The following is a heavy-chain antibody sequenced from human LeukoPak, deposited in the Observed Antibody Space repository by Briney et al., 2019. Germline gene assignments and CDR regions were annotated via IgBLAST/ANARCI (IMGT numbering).Heavy chain of an antibody. CDR2: ISPHNDNT. D-gene: IGHD3-22*01. Sequence: GASVKVSCKASGYTFTSYGISWVRQAPGQGLEWMGWISPHNDNTNYAQGLQGRVTMTTDTSTSTVYMELKSLRSDDTAVYYCARSRFSYDNFDYWGQGTLVTVSS. CDR1: GYTFTSYG. V-gene: IGHV1-18*01. CDR3: ARSRFSYDNFDY. J-gene: IGHJ4*02.